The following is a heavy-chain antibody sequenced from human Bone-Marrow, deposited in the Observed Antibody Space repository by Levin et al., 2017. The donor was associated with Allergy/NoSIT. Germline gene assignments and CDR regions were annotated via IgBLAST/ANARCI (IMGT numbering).Heavy chain of an antibody. Sequence: SGPTLVKPTQTLTLTCTVSGFSLSTSRMCVGWIRQPPGKALEWLALIDGDDDKYYSTSLKTRLTISKDNSKNQVVLTMTNMDPVDTRTYYCSLMIRGVITPFDVLGQGTVVTVAS. CDR3: SLMIRGVITPFDV. J-gene: IGHJ3*01. CDR1: GFSLSTSRMC. V-gene: IGHV2-70*01. CDR2: IDGDDDK. D-gene: IGHD3-10*01.